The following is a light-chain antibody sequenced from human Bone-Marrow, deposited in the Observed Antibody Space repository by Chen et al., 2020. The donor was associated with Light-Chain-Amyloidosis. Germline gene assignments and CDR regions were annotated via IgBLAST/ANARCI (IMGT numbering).Light chain of an antibody. Sequence: EIVMTQSPDTLSVSPGERVTLSCRASQSVSNKLAWYQQKPGQAPRLLLWHASARANVIPDRFSGSGSGTEFTLTISSLQSEDFAVYHCQHYNNCPFIFGQGTRLEIK. CDR1: QSVSNK. J-gene: IGKJ5*01. CDR2: HAS. V-gene: IGKV3-15*01. CDR3: QHYNNCPFI.